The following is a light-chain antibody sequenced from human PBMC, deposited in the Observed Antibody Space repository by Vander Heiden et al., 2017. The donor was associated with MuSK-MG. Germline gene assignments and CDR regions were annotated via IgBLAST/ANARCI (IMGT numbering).Light chain of an antibody. CDR1: SSHIGSNT. Sequence: QSVLTQPPSASGTPGQRVTISCSGSSSHIGSNTVNWYQQLPGTAPKLLIYRNNQRPSGVPDRFSGSKSGTSASLAISGLQAEDEADYYCAAWDDSRNGVVFGGGTKLTVL. J-gene: IGLJ2*01. CDR2: RNN. CDR3: AAWDDSRNGVV. V-gene: IGLV1-44*01.